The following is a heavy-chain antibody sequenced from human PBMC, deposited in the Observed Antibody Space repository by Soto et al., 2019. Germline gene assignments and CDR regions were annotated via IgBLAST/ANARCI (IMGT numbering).Heavy chain of an antibody. Sequence: EVQPLDSGGGLVQPGGSLRLSCTASGFTFSSSAMSWVRQAPGKGLEWVSDVSGSGGTTYYADSVRGRFTISRDNSKNTLYLQMNSLRAEDTAIYFCARCTVDTIVTSGWCHYLDPWGQGTLVNVSS. J-gene: IGHJ5*02. CDR3: ARCTVDTIVTSGWCHYLDP. D-gene: IGHD6-19*01. CDR2: VSGSGGTT. CDR1: GFTFSSSA. V-gene: IGHV3-23*01.